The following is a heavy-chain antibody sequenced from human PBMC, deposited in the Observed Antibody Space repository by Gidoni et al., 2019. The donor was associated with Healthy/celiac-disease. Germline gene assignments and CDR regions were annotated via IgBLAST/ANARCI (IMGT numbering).Heavy chain of an antibody. CDR1: GFSLSPSGVG. V-gene: IGHV2-5*01. Sequence: QITLKESGPTLVKPTQTLTLTCTFSGFSLSPSGVGVGWIRQPPGKALEWLALIYWNDDKRYSPPLKSRLTITKDTSKNQVVLTMTNMDPVDTATYYCAHLGGGYCTNGVCPKAAEYFQHWGQGTLVAVSS. D-gene: IGHD2-8*01. CDR3: AHLGGGYCTNGVCPKAAEYFQH. J-gene: IGHJ1*01. CDR2: IYWNDDK.